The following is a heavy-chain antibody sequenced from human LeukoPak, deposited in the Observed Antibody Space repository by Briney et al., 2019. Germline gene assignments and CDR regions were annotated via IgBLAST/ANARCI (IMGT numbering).Heavy chain of an antibody. CDR2: IYPGDSDT. J-gene: IGHJ5*01. D-gene: IGHD2-8*01. Sequence: GESLKISCKGSGYTFANYWIAWVRQMPGKGLEWMGIIYPGDSDTRYSPSFQGQVTISADKPIRSAYLQWSSLKASDTAMYYCATSRYCTNGVCYTQHDSWGQGTLVTVSS. CDR1: GYTFANYW. CDR3: ATSRYCTNGVCYTQHDS. V-gene: IGHV5-51*04.